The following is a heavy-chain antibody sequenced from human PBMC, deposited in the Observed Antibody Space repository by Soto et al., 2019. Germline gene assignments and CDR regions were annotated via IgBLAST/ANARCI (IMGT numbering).Heavy chain of an antibody. D-gene: IGHD1-26*01. V-gene: IGHV3-23*01. J-gene: IGHJ4*02. CDR2: ISGSGDST. CDR1: GFTFSSYA. CDR3: ASRGSGSYSDS. Sequence: EVQLLESGGGLVQPGGSLRLSCAASGFTFSSYAMRWVRQAPGKGLEWVSAISGSGDSTYYADSVKGRFTTSRDNSKNTLYLQMKSLRAEDTAVYYCASRGSGSYSDSWGQGTLVTVSS.